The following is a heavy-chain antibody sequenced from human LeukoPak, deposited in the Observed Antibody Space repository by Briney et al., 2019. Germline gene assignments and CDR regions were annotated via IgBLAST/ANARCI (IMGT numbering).Heavy chain of an antibody. J-gene: IGHJ4*02. CDR1: GFTFSDYY. CDR3: ARTAEGEFNF. CDR2: ISGSGTLI. V-gene: IGHV3-11*01. D-gene: IGHD3-16*01. Sequence: GGSLRLSCAASGFTFSDYYMDWIRQAPGKGLEWVSFISGSGTLIYYADSVRGRFTISRDNAKNSLSLQINNLRAEDTAVYYCARTAEGEFNFWGQGTLVTVSS.